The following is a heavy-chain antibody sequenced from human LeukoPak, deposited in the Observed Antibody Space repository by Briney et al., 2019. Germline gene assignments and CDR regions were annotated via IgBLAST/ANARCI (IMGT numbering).Heavy chain of an antibody. D-gene: IGHD3-16*02. V-gene: IGHV3-30*04. J-gene: IGHJ6*02. CDR2: ISYDGSNK. Sequence: GGSLRLSCTASGFTFSSYAMHWVRQAPGKGLEWVAVISYDGSNKYYADSVKGRFTISRDNSKNTLYLQMNSLRAEDTAVYYCAREEHREIVYYYYGMDVLGQGTTVTVSS. CDR3: AREEHREIVYYYYGMDV. CDR1: GFTFSSYA.